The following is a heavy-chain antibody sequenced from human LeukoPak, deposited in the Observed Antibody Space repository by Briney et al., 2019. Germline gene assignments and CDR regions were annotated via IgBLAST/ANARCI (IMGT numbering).Heavy chain of an antibody. CDR3: ARDVKSAGTMVRGVRDY. Sequence: ASVKVSCKASGYTFTSYGISWVRQDPGQGLEWMGWISAYNGNTNYAQKLQGRVTMTTDTSTSTAYMELRSLRSDDTAVYFCARDVKSAGTMVRGVRDYWGQGTLVTVSS. CDR1: GYTFTSYG. CDR2: ISAYNGNT. V-gene: IGHV1-18*01. D-gene: IGHD3-10*01. J-gene: IGHJ4*02.